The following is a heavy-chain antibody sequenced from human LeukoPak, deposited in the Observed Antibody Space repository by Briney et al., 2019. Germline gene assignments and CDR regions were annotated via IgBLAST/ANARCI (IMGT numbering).Heavy chain of an antibody. Sequence: GGSLRLSCAASGFTFSTYWMHWVRQTPGKGLLWVSRINSDGSETTYADSVKGRFTISRDNAKNTLYLQMNSLRAEDTAVYYCTRTYCSSTSCYTELFDPWGQGTLVTVSS. V-gene: IGHV3-74*01. CDR2: INSDGSET. CDR3: TRTYCSSTSCYTELFDP. D-gene: IGHD2-2*02. J-gene: IGHJ5*02. CDR1: GFTFSTYW.